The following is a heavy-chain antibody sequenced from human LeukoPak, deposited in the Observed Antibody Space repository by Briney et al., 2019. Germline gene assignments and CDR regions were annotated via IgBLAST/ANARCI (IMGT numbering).Heavy chain of an antibody. D-gene: IGHD1-14*01. V-gene: IGHV1-18*01. CDR3: ARGRNPTGIFDY. CDR1: GYTFTSYG. J-gene: IGHJ4*02. CDR2: ISAYNGNT. Sequence: ASVKVSCKASGYTFTSYGISWVRQAPGQGLEWMGWISAYNGNTNYAQKLQGRVTMTRNTSISTAYMELSSLRSEDTAVYYCARGRNPTGIFDYWGQGTLVTVSS.